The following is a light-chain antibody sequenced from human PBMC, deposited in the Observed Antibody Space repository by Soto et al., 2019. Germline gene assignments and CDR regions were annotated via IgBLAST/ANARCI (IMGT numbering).Light chain of an antibody. V-gene: IGKV2-28*01. CDR2: LDS. J-gene: IGKJ2*01. Sequence: DTVMTQSPLSLPVTPGEPASISCRSSQSLLHSNGYNYLDWYLQKPGQSPQLLIHLDSNRATGVPARFSRSGTGTDCTLKISRVEAEDVGVYYCMKDLQTPRTFGQGTKLEIK. CDR3: MKDLQTPRT. CDR1: QSLLHSNGYNY.